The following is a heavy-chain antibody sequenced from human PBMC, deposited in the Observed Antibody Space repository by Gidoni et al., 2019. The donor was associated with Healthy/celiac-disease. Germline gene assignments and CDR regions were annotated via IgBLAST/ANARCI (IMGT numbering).Heavy chain of an antibody. D-gene: IGHD5-12*01. J-gene: IGHJ4*02. CDR2: ISYDGSNK. CDR1: GFTFSSYA. Sequence: QVQLVESGGVVVQPGRSLRLSCAASGFTFSSYAMHWVRQAPGKGLEWVAVISYDGSNKYYADSVKGRFTISRDNSKNTLYLQMNSLRAEDTAVYYCARVYRGYDPFDYWGQGTLVTVSS. CDR3: ARVYRGYDPFDY. V-gene: IGHV3-30-3*01.